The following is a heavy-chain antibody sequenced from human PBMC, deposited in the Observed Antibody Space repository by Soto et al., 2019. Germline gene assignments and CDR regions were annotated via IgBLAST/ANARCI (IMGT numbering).Heavy chain of an antibody. CDR2: ISGNGDST. Sequence: EVQLLESGGGLVQPGGSLRLSCAASGFTFSSYAMSWVRQAPGKGLEWVSVISGNGDSTYYADSVKGRFTISRDNSKNPLYLQMNSLGAEDTAVSSCAERGAGHYFDFWGQGTLVTVSS. V-gene: IGHV3-23*01. D-gene: IGHD6-19*01. CDR3: AERGAGHYFDF. J-gene: IGHJ4*02. CDR1: GFTFSSYA.